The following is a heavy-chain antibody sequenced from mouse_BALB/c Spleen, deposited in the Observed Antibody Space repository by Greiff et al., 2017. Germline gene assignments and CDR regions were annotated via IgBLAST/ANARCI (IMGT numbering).Heavy chain of an antibody. V-gene: IGHV1-7*01. D-gene: IGHD2-1*01. J-gene: IGHJ3*01. Sequence: VQLQQSGAELAKPGASVKMSCKASGYTFTSYWMHWVKQRPGQGLEWIGYINPSTGYTEYNQKFKDKATLTADKSSSTAYMQLSSLTSEDSAVYYCARSSYGNPFAYWGQGTLVTVSA. CDR1: GYTFTSYW. CDR2: INPSTGYT. CDR3: ARSSYGNPFAY.